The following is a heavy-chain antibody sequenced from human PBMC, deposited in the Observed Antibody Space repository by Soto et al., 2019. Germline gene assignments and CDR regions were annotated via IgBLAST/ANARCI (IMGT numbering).Heavy chain of an antibody. CDR2: IIPIFGTA. CDR1: GDTFSSYA. CDR3: ARDGSGYRSRASPMDV. Sequence: QVQLVQSGAEVKKPGSSVKVSCKASGDTFSSYAISWVRQAPGQGLEWMGGIIPIFGTANYAQKFQGRVTITADESTSTAYMELRSLRSEDTAVYYCARDGSGYRSRASPMDVWGQWTTVTVSS. V-gene: IGHV1-69*01. J-gene: IGHJ6*02. D-gene: IGHD3-22*01.